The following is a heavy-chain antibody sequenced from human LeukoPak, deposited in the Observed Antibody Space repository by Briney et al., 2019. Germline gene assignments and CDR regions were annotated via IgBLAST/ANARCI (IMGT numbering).Heavy chain of an antibody. J-gene: IGHJ4*02. Sequence: PSETLSLTCDVSGGSIDSTNWWNWVRQPPGKGLEWIGETHHDGRINYNPSLKSRVTLSVDKSKNQFSLRLNSVTAADTAMYYCARSHDHLWGNYPDYWGQGTLVTVSS. D-gene: IGHD3-16*02. CDR2: THHDGRI. V-gene: IGHV4/OR15-8*01. CDR1: GGSIDSTNW. CDR3: ARSHDHLWGNYPDY.